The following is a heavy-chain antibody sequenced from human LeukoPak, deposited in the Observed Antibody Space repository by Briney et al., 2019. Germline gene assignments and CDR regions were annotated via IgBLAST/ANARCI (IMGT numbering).Heavy chain of an antibody. V-gene: IGHV3-53*01. D-gene: IGHD6-19*01. Sequence: GGSLRLSCAASGFXVSSNYMSWVRQAPGKGLEWVSVIYSGGSTYYADSVKGRFTISRDNSKNTLYLQMNSLRAEDTAVYYCARAQWLVASFDYWGQGTLVTVSS. CDR3: ARAQWLVASFDY. J-gene: IGHJ4*02. CDR1: GFXVSSNY. CDR2: IYSGGST.